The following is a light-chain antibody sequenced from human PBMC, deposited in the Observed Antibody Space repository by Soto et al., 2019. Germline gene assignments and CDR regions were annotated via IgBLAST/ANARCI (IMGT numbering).Light chain of an antibody. CDR3: QQYGSSPMYS. J-gene: IGKJ2*03. CDR2: GAS. Sequence: EIVLTQSPGTLSLSPGERATLSCRASQSVSTNQLAWYQQKPGQAPRLLIYGASSRATGIADRFSGSGSGTDFTLTISRLEPEDFAVYYCQQYGSSPMYSFGQGTRLEI. CDR1: QSVSTNQ. V-gene: IGKV3-20*01.